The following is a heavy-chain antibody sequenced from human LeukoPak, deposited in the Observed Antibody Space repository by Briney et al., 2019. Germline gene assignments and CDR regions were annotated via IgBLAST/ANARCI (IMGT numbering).Heavy chain of an antibody. V-gene: IGHV4-4*02. Sequence: SGTLSLTCAVSGASISSSNWWSWVRQPPGKGLEWIGEIYHSGSTNYNPSLKSRVTMSVDKSNNQFSLKLSSVTAADTAVYYCARDRDGSGSYYSTGWGQGTLVTVSS. CDR3: ARDRDGSGSYYSTG. D-gene: IGHD3-10*01. CDR1: GASISSSNW. J-gene: IGHJ4*02. CDR2: IYHSGST.